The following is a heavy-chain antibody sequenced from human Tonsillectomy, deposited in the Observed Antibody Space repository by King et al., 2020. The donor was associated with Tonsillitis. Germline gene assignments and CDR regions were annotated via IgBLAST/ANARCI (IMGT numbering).Heavy chain of an antibody. D-gene: IGHD2-21*01. Sequence: VPLQESGPGLVKPSQTLSLTCTVSGGSISSGSYYWSWIRQPAGKGLEWIGRIYTSGSTNYNPSLKSRVTMSVDTSKNQFSLKLSSVTAADMAVYYCARDPTSDCGGDCYPHYWGQGTLVTVSS. CDR3: ARDPTSDCGGDCYPHY. CDR2: IYTSGST. J-gene: IGHJ4*02. V-gene: IGHV4-61*02. CDR1: GGSISSGSYY.